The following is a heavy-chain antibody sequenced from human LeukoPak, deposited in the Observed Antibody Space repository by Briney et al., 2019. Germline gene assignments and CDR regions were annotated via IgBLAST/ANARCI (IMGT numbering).Heavy chain of an antibody. Sequence: GGSLRLSCAASGFTFSTYWMSWVRQAPGKGLEWVANIKQGGSEKYYVDSVKGRFTISRDNAKNSLYLQMNSLRAEDTAVYYCATEGLRYFDWLSNFDYWGQGTLVTVSS. D-gene: IGHD3-9*01. V-gene: IGHV3-7*01. CDR2: IKQGGSEK. CDR3: ATEGLRYFDWLSNFDY. CDR1: GFTFSTYW. J-gene: IGHJ4*02.